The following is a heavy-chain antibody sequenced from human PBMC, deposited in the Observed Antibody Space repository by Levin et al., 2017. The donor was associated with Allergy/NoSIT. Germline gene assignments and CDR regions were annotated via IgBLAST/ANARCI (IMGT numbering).Heavy chain of an antibody. CDR3: ARDECAWLGECYGMDV. D-gene: IGHD3-10*01. J-gene: IGHJ6*02. CDR1: GASMNRRDFY. CDR2: IHHSGSA. V-gene: IGHV4-31*03. Sequence: SETLSLTCTVSGASMNRRDFYWSWIRHHPGKGLEWIGFIHHSGSAYYNPSLKSRLTMSLDTSKSQFSLKLTSVTVADTAVYFCARDECAWLGECYGMDVWGQGTTVIVSS.